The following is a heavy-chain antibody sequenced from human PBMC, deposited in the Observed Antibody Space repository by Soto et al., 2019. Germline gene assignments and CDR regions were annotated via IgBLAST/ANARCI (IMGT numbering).Heavy chain of an antibody. CDR3: ARGVVTEIYYYYMDV. CDR2: INHSGST. Sequence: SDTLSLTCAVYGGSFSVYYWSWIRQPPGKGLEWIGEINHSGSTNYNPSLKSRVTISVDTSKNQFSLKLSSVTAADTAVYYCARGVVTEIYYYYMDVWGKGTTVTVSS. J-gene: IGHJ6*03. V-gene: IGHV4-34*01. D-gene: IGHD3-22*01. CDR1: GGSFSVYY.